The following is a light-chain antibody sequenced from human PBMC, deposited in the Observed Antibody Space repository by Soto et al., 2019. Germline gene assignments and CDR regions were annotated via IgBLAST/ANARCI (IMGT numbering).Light chain of an antibody. CDR2: EGT. V-gene: IGLV2-23*01. Sequence: QSALTQPASVSGSPGHSIAISCTGTNNLVSWYQQHPGKAPKVVLYEGTKRPSGVSNRFSGSNSGSTASLTISGLQAEEEAHYFCCASVGARSYVFGPGTKVTVL. J-gene: IGLJ1*01. CDR1: NNL. CDR3: CASVGARSYV.